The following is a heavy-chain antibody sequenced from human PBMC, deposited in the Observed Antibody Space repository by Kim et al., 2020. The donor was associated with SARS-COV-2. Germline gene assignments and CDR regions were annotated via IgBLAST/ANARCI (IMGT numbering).Heavy chain of an antibody. CDR2: IYYSGST. J-gene: IGHJ2*01. Sequence: SETLSLTCTVSGGSISSSSYYWGWIRQPPGKGLEWIGSIYYSGSTYYNPSLKSRVTISEDTSKNKFSLKLSSGTAADTAVYYCARHPSITMIVIAWYFDLWGRGTLVPVSS. D-gene: IGHD3-22*01. V-gene: IGHV4-39*01. CDR3: ARHPSITMIVIAWYFDL. CDR1: GGSISSSSYY.